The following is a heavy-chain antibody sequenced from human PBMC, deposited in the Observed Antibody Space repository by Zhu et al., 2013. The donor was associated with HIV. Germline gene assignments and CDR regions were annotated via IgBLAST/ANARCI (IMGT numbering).Heavy chain of an antibody. CDR1: GFTFSSFA. J-gene: IGHJ6*02. CDR2: ITPYKANT. CDR3: ARERDSSGYFPSYFYPMDV. V-gene: IGHV1-18*01. Sequence: QVQLVQSGVEVKKPGASVKVSCKASGFTFSSFAFNWMRQAPGQGLEWMGWITPYKANTKYARKFQGRLTMTIDTSTNTAYMELKSLTSDDAAIYYCARERDSSGYFPSYFYPMDVWGQGTTITVSS. D-gene: IGHD3-22*01.